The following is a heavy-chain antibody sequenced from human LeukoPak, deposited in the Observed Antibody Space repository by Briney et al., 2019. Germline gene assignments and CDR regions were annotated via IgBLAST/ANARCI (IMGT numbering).Heavy chain of an antibody. Sequence: GGSLRLSCAASGFTVSSNYMSWVRQAPGKGLEWVPVIYSGGTTYYADSVKGRFTISRDNSKNTMYLQMNSLRAEDTAVYYCTRRDYGDYDYFDYWGQGTLVTVSS. CDR2: IYSGGTT. J-gene: IGHJ4*02. CDR1: GFTVSSNY. D-gene: IGHD4-17*01. V-gene: IGHV3-53*01. CDR3: TRRDYGDYDYFDY.